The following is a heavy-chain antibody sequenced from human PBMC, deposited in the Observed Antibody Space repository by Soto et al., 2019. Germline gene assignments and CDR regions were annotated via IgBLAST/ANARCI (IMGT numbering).Heavy chain of an antibody. CDR2: IKSDGSGT. CDR1: GFTFSSYW. D-gene: IGHD6-19*01. CDR3: AKDSIAVAPWYFQH. Sequence: GGSLRLSCAASGFTFSSYWMHWVRQAPGKGLVWVARIKSDGSGTIYADSVKGRLTISRDNARNTLYLQMNSLRAEDTAVYYCAKDSIAVAPWYFQHWGQGTLVTVS. V-gene: IGHV3-74*01. J-gene: IGHJ1*01.